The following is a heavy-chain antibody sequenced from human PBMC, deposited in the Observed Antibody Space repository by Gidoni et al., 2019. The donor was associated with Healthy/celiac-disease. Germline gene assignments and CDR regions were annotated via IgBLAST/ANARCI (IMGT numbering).Heavy chain of an antibody. CDR3: ARGRGGPGAYYYGSVSYYSDY. J-gene: IGHJ4*02. CDR1: GGSFSGYY. CDR2: IHHSGSS. V-gene: IGHV4-34*01. D-gene: IGHD3-10*01. Sequence: VQLQPWGAGLLKPSETPSLTCAVYGGSFSGYYWSWIRQPPGKGLEWIGEIHHSGSSNYSPSLKSRVTISVDTSKNQFSLKRSSVTAADTAVYYCARGRGGPGAYYYGSVSYYSDYWGQGTLVTVSS.